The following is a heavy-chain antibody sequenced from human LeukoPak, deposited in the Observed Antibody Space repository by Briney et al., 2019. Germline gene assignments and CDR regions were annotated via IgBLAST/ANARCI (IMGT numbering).Heavy chain of an antibody. Sequence: PSETLSLTCTVSGGSISSYYWSWIRQPPGKGLEWIGYIYYSGSTNYNPSLKSRVTISVDTSKNQFSLKLSSVTAADTAVYYCARDTIEYSSSSFDYWGQGTLVTVSS. CDR3: ARDTIEYSSSSFDY. CDR2: IYYSGST. D-gene: IGHD6-6*01. J-gene: IGHJ4*02. CDR1: GGSISSYY. V-gene: IGHV4-59*01.